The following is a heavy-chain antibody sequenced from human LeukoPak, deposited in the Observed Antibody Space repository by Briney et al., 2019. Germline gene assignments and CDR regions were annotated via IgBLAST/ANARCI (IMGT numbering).Heavy chain of an antibody. D-gene: IGHD5-18*01. V-gene: IGHV3-21*01. J-gene: IGHJ4*02. CDR2: ISSSSSYK. Sequence: SGGSLRLSCAASRFTFSSYSMKWVRQAPGKGLEWVSCISSSSSYKYYADSVKGRFTISRDNAKNSLYLQMNSLRVEGTAVYYCARDPDGYSYGYADYWGQGTLVTVSS. CDR1: RFTFSSYS. CDR3: ARDPDGYSYGYADY.